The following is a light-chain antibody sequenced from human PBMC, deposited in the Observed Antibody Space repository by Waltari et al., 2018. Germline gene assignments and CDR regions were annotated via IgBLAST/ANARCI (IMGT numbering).Light chain of an antibody. CDR2: GAS. CDR1: QSVSSN. CDR3: QQYNNWPPKIT. Sequence: EIVMTQSPATLSVSTGERATLSCRASQSVSSNLAWYQQKPGQAPRLLIYGASTRATGIPARFSGSGSGTEFTLTISSLQSEDFAVYYCQQYNNWPPKITFGQGTRLEIK. J-gene: IGKJ5*01. V-gene: IGKV3-15*01.